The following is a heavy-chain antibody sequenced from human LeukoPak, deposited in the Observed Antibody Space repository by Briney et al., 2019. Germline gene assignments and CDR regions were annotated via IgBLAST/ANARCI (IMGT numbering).Heavy chain of an antibody. CDR3: AREGVVVRY. CDR1: GFTFSNYY. D-gene: IGHD2-15*01. CDR2: ISNSGNTK. Sequence: GGYLRLSCAASGFTFSNYYMSWIRQAPGKGLEWVSYISNSGNTKYYADSVKGRFTISRDNAKDSLFLQMNSLRAEDTAVYYCAREGVVVRYWSQGTLVTVSS. V-gene: IGHV3-11*04. J-gene: IGHJ4*02.